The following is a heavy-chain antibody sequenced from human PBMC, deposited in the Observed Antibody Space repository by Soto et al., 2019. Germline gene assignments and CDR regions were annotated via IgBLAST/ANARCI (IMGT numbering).Heavy chain of an antibody. CDR2: MNPNTGNS. D-gene: IGHD1-1*01. Sequence: ASVKVSCKASGYTFTSYDIYWVRQATGQGLEWMGWMNPNTGNSGYAQKFQGRVTMTSDTSRNTVHMELSSLRSEDTAVYYCANRAEHNGWNGFGADKYYFDFWGQGTLVTVSS. J-gene: IGHJ4*02. CDR1: GYTFTSYD. CDR3: ANRAEHNGWNGFGADKYYFDF. V-gene: IGHV1-8*01.